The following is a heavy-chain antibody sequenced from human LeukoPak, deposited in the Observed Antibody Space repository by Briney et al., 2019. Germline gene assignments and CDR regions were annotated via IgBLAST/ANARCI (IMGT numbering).Heavy chain of an antibody. J-gene: IGHJ4*02. CDR2: IIPIFGTA. Sequence: ASVKFSCKASGGTFSSYAISWVRQAPGQGLEWMGGIIPIFGTANYAQKFQGRVTITADESTSTAYMELSSLRSEDTAVYYCAAGYNPYYFDYWGQGTLVTVSS. CDR3: AAGYNPYYFDY. V-gene: IGHV1-69*13. CDR1: GGTFSSYA. D-gene: IGHD5-24*01.